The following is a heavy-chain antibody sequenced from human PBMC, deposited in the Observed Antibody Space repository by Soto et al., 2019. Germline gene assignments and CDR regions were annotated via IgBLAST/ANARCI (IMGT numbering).Heavy chain of an antibody. D-gene: IGHD6-6*01. J-gene: IGHJ4*02. CDR3: TTFVMGR. Sequence: PGGSLRLSCSGSGFTLSNAWMSWVRQAPGKGLEWVGRMKCKSHGGTTDYAAPVNARFTVSRADSKNTLELQMNSLETEDTAVYYCTTFVMGRWVQGTLVTVSS. CDR2: MKCKSHGGTT. V-gene: IGHV3-15*01. CDR1: GFTLSNAW.